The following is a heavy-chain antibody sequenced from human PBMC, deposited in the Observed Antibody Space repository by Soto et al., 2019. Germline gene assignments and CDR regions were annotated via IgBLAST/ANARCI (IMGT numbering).Heavy chain of an antibody. D-gene: IGHD3-10*01. CDR2: IHSSGQT. CDR3: ARHYASGTYPLDS. V-gene: IGHV4-59*01. CDR1: GGFINNYY. J-gene: IGHJ4*02. Sequence: TSETLSLTCTVSGGFINNYYWSWIRQTPGKPLEWIAWIHSSGQTKYAPTLESRITLSVDTSKNQFSLRLRSVTAADTAVYYCARHYASGTYPLDSWGQGSLVTVSS.